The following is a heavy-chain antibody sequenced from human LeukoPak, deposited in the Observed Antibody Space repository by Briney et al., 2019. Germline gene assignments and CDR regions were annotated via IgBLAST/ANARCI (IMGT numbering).Heavy chain of an antibody. J-gene: IGHJ6*02. D-gene: IGHD3-9*01. Sequence: GGPLRLSCAASGFTFSSYGMHWVRQAPGKGLEWVAVIWYDGSNKYYADSVKGRFTISRDNSKNTLYLQMNSLRAEDTAVYYCARGFRVDWYPYYYGMDVWGQGTTVTVSS. CDR3: ARGFRVDWYPYYYGMDV. V-gene: IGHV3-33*01. CDR2: IWYDGSNK. CDR1: GFTFSSYG.